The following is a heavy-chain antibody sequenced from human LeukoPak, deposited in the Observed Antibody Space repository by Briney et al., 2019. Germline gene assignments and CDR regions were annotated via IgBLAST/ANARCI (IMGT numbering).Heavy chain of an antibody. J-gene: IGHJ6*02. CDR2: ISAYNGNT. CDR3: ASSTSCYTCVDYYYYGMDV. Sequence: GASVKVSCKASGGTFSSYGISWVRQAPGQGLEWMGWISAYNGNTNYAQKLQGRVTMTTDTSTSTAYMELRSLRSDDTAVYYCASSTSCYTCVDYYYYGMDVWGQGTTVTVSS. D-gene: IGHD2-2*02. CDR1: GGTFSSYG. V-gene: IGHV1-18*01.